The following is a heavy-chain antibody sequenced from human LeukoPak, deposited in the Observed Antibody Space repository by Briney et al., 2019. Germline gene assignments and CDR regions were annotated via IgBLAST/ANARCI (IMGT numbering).Heavy chain of an antibody. CDR1: GFTFSSYA. Sequence: GGSLRLSCAASGFTFSSYAMHWVRQAPGKGLEYVSAISSNGGSTYYANSVKGRFTISRDNSKNTLYLQMNSLRAEDTAVYYCARDHPYGSMDVWGKGTTVTISS. CDR2: ISSNGGST. CDR3: ARDHPYGSMDV. V-gene: IGHV3-64*01. J-gene: IGHJ6*03. D-gene: IGHD4-17*01.